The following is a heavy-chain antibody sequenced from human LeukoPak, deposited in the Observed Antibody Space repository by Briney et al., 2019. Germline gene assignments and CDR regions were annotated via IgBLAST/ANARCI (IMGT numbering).Heavy chain of an antibody. V-gene: IGHV3-30*18. Sequence: GGSLRLSCAASGFAFSNYAMSWARQARGKGLEWVAVISYDGTNKYYADSVKGRFTISRDNSKNTLYLQMNSLKTDDTAVYYCANYGDYQYFDYWGQGTLVTVSS. D-gene: IGHD4-17*01. CDR3: ANYGDYQYFDY. CDR2: ISYDGTNK. J-gene: IGHJ4*02. CDR1: GFAFSNYA.